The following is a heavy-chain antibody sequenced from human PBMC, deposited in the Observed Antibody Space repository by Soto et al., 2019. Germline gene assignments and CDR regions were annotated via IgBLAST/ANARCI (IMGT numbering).Heavy chain of an antibody. V-gene: IGHV3-30*18. D-gene: IGHD7-27*01. CDR3: PKDLLGPGRAYGMDV. Sequence: QVQLVESGGGVVQPGRSLRRSCAASGFTFSSYGMHWVRQAPGKWLEWVAVISYDGSNKYYADSVKGRFTISRDNSKNTLYLQMNSLRAEDTAVYYCPKDLLGPGRAYGMDVWGQGTTVTVSS. CDR1: GFTFSSYG. CDR2: ISYDGSNK. J-gene: IGHJ6*02.